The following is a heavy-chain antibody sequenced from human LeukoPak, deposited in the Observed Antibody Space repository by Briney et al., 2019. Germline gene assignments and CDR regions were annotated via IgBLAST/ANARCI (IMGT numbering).Heavy chain of an antibody. D-gene: IGHD6-13*01. Sequence: GGSLRLSCVVSGFTFSSYSINWVRQAPGKGLEWVSSIVGSSSTYYADSLKGRFTISRDNAKNSLYLQMNSLRAEDTAVYYCARIGAGSSRDYWGQGTLVTVSS. CDR3: ARIGAGSSRDY. V-gene: IGHV3-21*01. CDR2: IVGSSST. J-gene: IGHJ4*02. CDR1: GFTFSSYS.